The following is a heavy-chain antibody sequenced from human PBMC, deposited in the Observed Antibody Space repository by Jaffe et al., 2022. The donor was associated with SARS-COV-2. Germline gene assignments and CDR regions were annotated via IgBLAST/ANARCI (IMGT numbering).Heavy chain of an antibody. CDR2: ISFSGST. J-gene: IGHJ3*02. Sequence: QVQLQESDPGLVKPSETLSLTCTVSGGSTRSYFWNWIRQPPGKGLEWIGYISFSGSTTYNSSLKSRVTISGDTSKTQFSLKLTSVTAADTAVYYCARAFYDSGNFAFDIWGQGTAVTVSS. CDR1: GGSTRSYF. V-gene: IGHV4-59*01. D-gene: IGHD3-10*01. CDR3: ARAFYDSGNFAFDI.